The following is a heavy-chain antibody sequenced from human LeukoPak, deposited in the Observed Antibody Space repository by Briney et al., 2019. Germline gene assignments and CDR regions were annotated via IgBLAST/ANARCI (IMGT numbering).Heavy chain of an antibody. V-gene: IGHV3-7*01. CDR1: GFTFSSYW. CDR3: AREWHPGIVGADGLHY. Sequence: GGSLRLSCAASGFTFSSYWMSWVRQAPGKGLEWVANIKQDGSEKYYVDSVKGRFTISRDNAKNSLYLQMNSLRAEDTAVYYCAREWHPGIVGADGLHYWGQGTLVTVSS. J-gene: IGHJ4*02. CDR2: IKQDGSEK. D-gene: IGHD1-26*01.